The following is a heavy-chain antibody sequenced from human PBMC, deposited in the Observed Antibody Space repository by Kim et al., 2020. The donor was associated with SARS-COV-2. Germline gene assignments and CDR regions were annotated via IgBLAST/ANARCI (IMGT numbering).Heavy chain of an antibody. D-gene: IGHD3-16*01. CDR1: GFTFSAYD. CDR3: VRDRMGGAFDM. CDR2: ITKSSTTI. V-gene: IGHV3-48*02. Sequence: GGSLRLSCATSGFTFSAYDMNWVRQAPGKGLKWLSFITKSSTTIYYADSVEGRFTISRDNAKNSLFLQMNSLRDEDTALYYCVRDRMGGAFDMWGQGTMVTVSS. J-gene: IGHJ3*02.